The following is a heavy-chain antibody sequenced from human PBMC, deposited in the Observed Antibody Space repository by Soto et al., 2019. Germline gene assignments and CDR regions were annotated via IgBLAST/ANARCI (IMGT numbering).Heavy chain of an antibody. CDR3: AKKVPGSNPIDS. V-gene: IGHV3-23*01. CDR1: EFTFSRYA. CDR2: ISTSGAGT. Sequence: GGSLRLSCAAPEFTFSRYAMNWVRQAPGKGLEWVSVISTSGAGTYYADSVKGRFTISRDNSKNTLYLQMNSLRVEDTAVYYCAKKVPGSNPIDSWGQGALVTVSS. D-gene: IGHD1-1*01. J-gene: IGHJ4*02.